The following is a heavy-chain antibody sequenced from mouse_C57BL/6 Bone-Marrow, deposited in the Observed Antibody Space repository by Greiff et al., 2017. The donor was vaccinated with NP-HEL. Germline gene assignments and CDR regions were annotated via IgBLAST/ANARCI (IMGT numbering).Heavy chain of an antibody. CDR3: AKGYRFAY. D-gene: IGHD2-14*01. V-gene: IGHV5-17*01. Sequence: EVKLMESGGGLVKPGGSRKSSCPASGFIFSDYEMHWVRQAPEKGLEWVAYISSGSSTIYYADTVKGRFTISRDNAKNTLFLQMTSLRSEDTAMYYCAKGYRFAYWGQGTLVTVSA. CDR2: ISSGSSTI. J-gene: IGHJ3*01. CDR1: GFIFSDYE.